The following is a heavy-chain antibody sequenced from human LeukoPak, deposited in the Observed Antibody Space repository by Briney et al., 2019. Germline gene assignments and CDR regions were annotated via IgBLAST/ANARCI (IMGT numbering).Heavy chain of an antibody. CDR2: IIPIFGTA. D-gene: IGHD6-13*01. CDR3: ATLWLAAGGLLASFDY. V-gene: IGHV1-69*13. J-gene: IGHJ4*02. Sequence: GASVKVSCKASGGTFSSYAISWVRQAPGQGLEWMGGIIPIFGTANYAQKFQGRVTITADESTSTAYMELSSLRSEDTAVYYCATLWLAAGGLLASFDYWGLGTLVTVSS. CDR1: GGTFSSYA.